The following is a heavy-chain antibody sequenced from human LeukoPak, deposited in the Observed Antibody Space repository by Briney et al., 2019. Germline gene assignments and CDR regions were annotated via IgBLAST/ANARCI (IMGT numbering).Heavy chain of an antibody. CDR2: MTGSGGST. CDR1: GFTFSTYA. Sequence: PGGSLRLSCAASGFTFSTYAMSWVRQAPGKGLEWVATMTGSGGSTFYGDSVKGRFTIARDNSNNMLYLQVNSLRAEDTAVYYCAKDLGLLWFGTFDYWGQGILVTVSS. D-gene: IGHD3-10*01. CDR3: AKDLGLLWFGTFDY. J-gene: IGHJ4*02. V-gene: IGHV3-23*01.